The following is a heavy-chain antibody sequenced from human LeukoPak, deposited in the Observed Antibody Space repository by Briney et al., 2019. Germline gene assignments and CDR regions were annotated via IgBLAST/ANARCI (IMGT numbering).Heavy chain of an antibody. Sequence: GGSLRLSCAASGFTLSSYSMHWVRQAPGEGLEFVSAISKNGGNTYYANSVKGRFTISRDISKNTLYLQMGSLRPEDMAVYYCARVDSGSACASWGQGILVTVSS. D-gene: IGHD6-19*01. CDR3: ARVDSGSACAS. CDR1: GFTLSSYS. V-gene: IGHV3-64*01. CDR2: ISKNGGNT. J-gene: IGHJ1*01.